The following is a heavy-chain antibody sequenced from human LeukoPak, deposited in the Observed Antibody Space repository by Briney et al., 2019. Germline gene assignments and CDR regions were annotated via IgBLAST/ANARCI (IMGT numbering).Heavy chain of an antibody. CDR3: AKGTSYYDSSGYYPDY. D-gene: IGHD3-22*01. V-gene: IGHV3-23*01. J-gene: IGHJ4*02. CDR1: GFTFSNAW. Sequence: GGSLRLSCAASGFTFSNAWMSWVRQAPGKGLEWVSAISGSGGSTYYADSVKGRFTISRDNSKNTLYPQMNSLRAEDTAVYYCAKGTSYYDSSGYYPDYWGQGTLVTVSS. CDR2: ISGSGGST.